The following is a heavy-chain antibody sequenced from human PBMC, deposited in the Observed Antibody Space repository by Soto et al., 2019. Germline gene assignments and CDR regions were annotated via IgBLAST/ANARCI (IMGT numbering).Heavy chain of an antibody. CDR3: ARDLGATVTTWSFDY. V-gene: IGHV1-46*01. D-gene: IGHD4-17*01. CDR2: INPSGGST. J-gene: IGHJ4*02. CDR1: GYTFTSYY. Sequence: QVQLVQSGAEVKKPGASVKVSCKASGYTFTSYYMHWVRQAPGQGLEWMGIINPSGGSTSYAQKFQGRVTMTRDTSTSTVYMELSSLSSEDTAVYYCARDLGATVTTWSFDYWGQGTLVTVSS.